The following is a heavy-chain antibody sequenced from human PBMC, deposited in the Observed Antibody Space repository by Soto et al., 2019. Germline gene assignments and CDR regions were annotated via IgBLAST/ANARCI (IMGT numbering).Heavy chain of an antibody. Sequence: SETLSLTCAVYGGSFSGYYWSWIRQPPGKGLEWIGEINHSRSTNYNPSLESRVTISVDTSKNQISLKLSSVTAADAAVYYCAGGPGGYFDWLKSYWGQGTLVTVSS. V-gene: IGHV4-34*01. CDR3: AGGPGGYFDWLKSY. CDR2: INHSRST. J-gene: IGHJ4*02. CDR1: GGSFSGYY. D-gene: IGHD3-9*01.